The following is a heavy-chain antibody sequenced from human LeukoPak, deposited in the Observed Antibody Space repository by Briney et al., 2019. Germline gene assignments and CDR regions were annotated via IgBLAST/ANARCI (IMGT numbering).Heavy chain of an antibody. J-gene: IGHJ4*02. V-gene: IGHV4-34*01. D-gene: IGHD6-13*01. CDR3: ARGAESSSLSLDY. CDR2: ISHRGTT. Sequence: SETLSLTCAVYGGSFSSYQWNWIRQPPGKGLEWIGEISHRGTTNYNPSLKSRVTMSVDTSKNQFSLKLSSVTAADTAVYYCARGAESSSLSLDYWGQGTLVTVSS. CDR1: GGSFSSYQ.